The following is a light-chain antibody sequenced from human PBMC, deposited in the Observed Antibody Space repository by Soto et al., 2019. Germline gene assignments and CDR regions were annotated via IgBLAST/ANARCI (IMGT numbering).Light chain of an antibody. CDR3: SSYTSSSTLYV. CDR1: SSDVGGYNY. J-gene: IGLJ1*01. Sequence: QSVLTQPASVSGSPGQSXTXSCTGTSSDVGGYNYVSWYQQHPGKAPKLMIYDVSNRPSGVSNRFSGSKSGNTASLTISGLQAEDEADYYCSSYTSSSTLYVFGTGTQLTVL. V-gene: IGLV2-14*01. CDR2: DVS.